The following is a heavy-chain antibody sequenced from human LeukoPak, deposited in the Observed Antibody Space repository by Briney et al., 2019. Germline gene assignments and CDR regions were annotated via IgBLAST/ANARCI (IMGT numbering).Heavy chain of an antibody. CDR3: ARPGYSTGAFDY. CDR1: GLTVTSNY. CDR2: IYSGGDT. D-gene: IGHD6-25*01. V-gene: IGHV3-53*01. Sequence: TGGSLRLSCAASGLTVTSNYMSWIRQAPGKGLEWVSVIYSGGDTYYADSVKGRFTISRDNSKNTLYLQMNSLRAEDTAVYYCARPGYSTGAFDYWGQGTLVTVSS. J-gene: IGHJ4*02.